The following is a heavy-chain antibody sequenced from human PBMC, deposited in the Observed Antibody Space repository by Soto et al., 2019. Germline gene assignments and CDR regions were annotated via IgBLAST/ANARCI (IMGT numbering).Heavy chain of an antibody. D-gene: IGHD2-2*01. CDR2: IIPLSATT. CDR1: GGTLSNNA. V-gene: IGHV1-69*06. Sequence: QVQLVQSGTEVKKPGSSVKVSCKASGGTLSNNAISWVRQAPGQGLEWMGGIIPLSATTNYAQKFQGRVTITADRSASTPYVSLTSLPSEDTAVYYCARGFDARGIVVVPAATPWYYGMEVVGQGTTVTVSS. CDR3: ARGFDARGIVVVPAATPWYYGMEV. J-gene: IGHJ6*02.